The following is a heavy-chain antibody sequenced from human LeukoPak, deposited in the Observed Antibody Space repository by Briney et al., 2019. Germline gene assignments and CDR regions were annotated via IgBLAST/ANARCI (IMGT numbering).Heavy chain of an antibody. J-gene: IGHJ3*02. CDR1: GGPISSCGHY. CDR2: IYSTGST. CDR3: ARSTYGSGSTGDAFDI. V-gene: IGHV4-61*02. D-gene: IGHD3-10*01. Sequence: PSQTLSLTCTVSGGPISSCGHYWSWIRQPAGKGLEYLGRIYSTGSTNYNASLRSRVTISADTSKNQFSLKLSSVTAADTAVYYCARSTYGSGSTGDAFDIWGQGTMVTVSS.